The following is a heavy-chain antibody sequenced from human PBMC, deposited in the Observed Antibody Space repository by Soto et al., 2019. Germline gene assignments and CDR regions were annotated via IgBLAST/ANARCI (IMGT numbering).Heavy chain of an antibody. CDR1: GYTFTIYA. V-gene: IGHV1-3*01. J-gene: IGHJ4*02. D-gene: IGHD3-22*01. CDR2: INAGNGNT. CDR3: ARHLPQPITIIVVAPRPFDY. Sequence: SVKLSCKAPGYTFTIYAMHWVRHAPGQRLEGMGWINAGNGNTKYSPKFQGRVTITRDTSASTAYMELSSLRSEDTAVYYCARHLPQPITIIVVAPRPFDYWGQGTLVTV.